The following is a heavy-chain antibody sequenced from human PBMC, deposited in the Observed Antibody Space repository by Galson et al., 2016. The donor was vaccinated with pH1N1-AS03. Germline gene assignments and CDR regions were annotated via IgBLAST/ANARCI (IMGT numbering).Heavy chain of an antibody. D-gene: IGHD6-19*01. CDR1: GFIFRNYG. Sequence: SLRLSCAASGFIFRNYGMHWVRQAPGKGLEWVAVISSDGSNKYYSDSGKGRFTISRDNSKSTLYLQMNSLRAEDSAVYYCARETVVGTGFEYWGQGTLVTVSS. CDR3: ARETVVGTGFEY. J-gene: IGHJ4*02. V-gene: IGHV3-30*03. CDR2: ISSDGSNK.